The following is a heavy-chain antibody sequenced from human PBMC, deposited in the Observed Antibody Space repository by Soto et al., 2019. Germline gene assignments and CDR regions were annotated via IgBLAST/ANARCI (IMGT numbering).Heavy chain of an antibody. J-gene: IGHJ4*02. CDR1: GFSLTTSGVG. Sequence: QITLNESGPTQVKPRQTLTLTCTFPGFSLTTSGVGVGWIRQSPGKAPEWLALIYWDDDKRYSPSLKSRLTIPKDTSKNQVVLTMADLDPADTATFYCAHRVLRTVFGLVTTTAIYFDFWGQGTPVAVSS. D-gene: IGHD3-3*01. V-gene: IGHV2-5*02. CDR2: IYWDDDK. CDR3: AHRVLRTVFGLVTTTAIYFDF.